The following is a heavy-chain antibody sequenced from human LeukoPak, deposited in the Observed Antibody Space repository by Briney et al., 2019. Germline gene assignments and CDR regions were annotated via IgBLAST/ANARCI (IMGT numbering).Heavy chain of an antibody. CDR1: GFTFSSYS. Sequence: GGSLRLSCTASGFTFSSYSLNWVRQAPGKGLEWVSSVSTGSNYIYYADSVKGRFTISRDNDKNSLYLQMSSLRAEDTAVYHCAKDVRFLDDTPDYYMDVWGKGTTVTVSS. V-gene: IGHV3-21*01. CDR2: VSTGSNYI. D-gene: IGHD3-3*01. J-gene: IGHJ6*03. CDR3: AKDVRFLDDTPDYYMDV.